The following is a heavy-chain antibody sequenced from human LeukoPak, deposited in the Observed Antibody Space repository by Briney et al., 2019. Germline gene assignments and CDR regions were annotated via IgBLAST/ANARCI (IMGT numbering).Heavy chain of an antibody. D-gene: IGHD6-13*01. J-gene: IGHJ4*02. CDR3: ARHAFRQQLEY. Sequence: PSETLSLTCTVSGGSISSSSYYWGWIRQPPGKGLEWIGSIYYSGSTYYNPSLKSRVTISVDTSKNQFSLKLSSVTAADTAVYYCARHAFRQQLEYWGQGTLVTVSS. CDR1: GGSISSSSYY. V-gene: IGHV4-39*01. CDR2: IYYSGST.